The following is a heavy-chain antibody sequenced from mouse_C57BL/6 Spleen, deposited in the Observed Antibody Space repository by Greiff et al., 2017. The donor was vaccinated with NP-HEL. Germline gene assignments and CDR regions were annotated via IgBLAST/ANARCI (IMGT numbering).Heavy chain of an antibody. CDR2: ISYSGST. CDR3: ARYLSSQDYAMDY. D-gene: IGHD1-1*01. J-gene: IGHJ4*01. CDR1: GYPITSDY. Sequence: DVKLQESGPGLAKPSQTLSLTCSVTGYPITSDYWNWIRKFPGNKLEYMGYISYSGSTYYNPSLKSRISITRDTSKTQYYLQLNSVTTEDTATYYFARYLSSQDYAMDYWGQGTSVTVSS. V-gene: IGHV3-8*01.